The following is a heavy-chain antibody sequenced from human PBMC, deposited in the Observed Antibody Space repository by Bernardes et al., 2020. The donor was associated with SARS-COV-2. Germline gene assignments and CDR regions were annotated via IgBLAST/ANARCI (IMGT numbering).Heavy chain of an antibody. J-gene: IGHJ6*02. Sequence: PETLSLTCAVSGYSISSGYYWGWIRQPPGKGLEWIGSIHHSGSTYYNPSLKSRVTISVDTSKNQFSLKLSSVTAADTAVYYCARDSSHRYYYGMDVWGQGTTVTVSS. CDR3: ARDSSHRYYYGMDV. CDR1: GYSISSGYY. CDR2: IHHSGST. V-gene: IGHV4-38-2*02.